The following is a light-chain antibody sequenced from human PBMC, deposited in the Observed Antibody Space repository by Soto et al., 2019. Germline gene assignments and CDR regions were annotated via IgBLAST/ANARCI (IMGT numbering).Light chain of an antibody. CDR3: QRHNNWPLT. CDR1: QSVSSN. J-gene: IGKJ4*01. V-gene: IGKV3-15*01. CDR2: GVS. Sequence: EIVMTQSPGTLSVSPGESATLSCRASQSVSSNLAWYQQKPGQAPRLLIYGVSTRATGIPARFSGSGSGTEFTLTISSLQSEDSAVYYCQRHNNWPLTFGGGTKVELK.